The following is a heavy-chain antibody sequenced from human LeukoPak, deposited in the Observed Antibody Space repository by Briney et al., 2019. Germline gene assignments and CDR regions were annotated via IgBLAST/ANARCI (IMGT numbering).Heavy chain of an antibody. J-gene: IGHJ4*02. CDR3: ARGGGQWLVQRFDY. CDR2: INHSGST. D-gene: IGHD6-19*01. CDR1: GGSFSGYY. Sequence: SETLSLTCAVYGGSFSGYYWSWIRQPPGKGLEWIGEINHSGSTNYNPSLKSRVTISVDTSKNQFSLKLSSVTAADTAVYYCARGGGQWLVQRFDYWGRGTLVTVSS. V-gene: IGHV4-34*01.